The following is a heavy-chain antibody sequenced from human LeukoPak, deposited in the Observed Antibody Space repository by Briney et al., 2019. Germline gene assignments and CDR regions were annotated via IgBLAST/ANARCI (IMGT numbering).Heavy chain of an antibody. V-gene: IGHV3-23*01. CDR1: GFTFSSYG. J-gene: IGHJ6*03. CDR2: ISGSGGST. D-gene: IGHD3-9*01. Sequence: GGTLRLSCAASGFTFSSYGMRWVRQAPGKGLEWVSAISGSGGSTYYADSVKGRFTISRDNSKNTLYLQMHSLRAEDTAVYYCARVNYDILTGPLYYYYYYMDVWGKGTTVTVSS. CDR3: ARVNYDILTGPLYYYYYYMDV.